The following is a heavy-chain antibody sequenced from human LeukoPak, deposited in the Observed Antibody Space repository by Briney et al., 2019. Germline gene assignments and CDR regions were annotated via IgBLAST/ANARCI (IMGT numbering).Heavy chain of an antibody. J-gene: IGHJ4*02. CDR2: INHSGST. V-gene: IGHV4-34*01. D-gene: IGHD1-7*01. CDR1: GGSFSGYY. Sequence: PSETLSLTCAVYGGSFSGYYRSWIRLPPGKGLEWIGEINHSGSTNYNPSLKSRVTISVDTSKNQFSLKLSSVTAADTAVYYCARFSPVTGTNFDYWGQGTLVTVSS. CDR3: ARFSPVTGTNFDY.